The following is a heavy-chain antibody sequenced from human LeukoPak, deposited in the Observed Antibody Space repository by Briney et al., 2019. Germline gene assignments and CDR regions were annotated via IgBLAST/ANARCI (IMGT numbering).Heavy chain of an antibody. V-gene: IGHV3-48*03. CDR1: GFTFSRYE. CDR3: ARYQVGAGGNDH. J-gene: IGHJ4*02. CDR2: ISSSGTTI. D-gene: IGHD4-23*01. Sequence: PGGSLRLSCAASGFTFSRYEMNWVRQAPGKGLEWVSYISSSGTTIYYADSVKGRFTISRDNAKNSLYLKMNTLRAEDTAVYYCARYQVGAGGNDHWGQGTLVTVPS.